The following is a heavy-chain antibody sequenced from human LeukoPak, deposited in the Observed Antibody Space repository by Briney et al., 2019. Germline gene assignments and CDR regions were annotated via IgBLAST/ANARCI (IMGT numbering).Heavy chain of an antibody. CDR3: AREVDFWSGFQGYFEY. CDR2: ISSSGSTI. Sequence: GGSLRLSCAASGFTFSSYEVNWVRQAPGKGLEWVSYISSSGSTIYYADSVKGRFTISRDNAKNSLYLQMNSLRAEDTAVYYCAREVDFWSGFQGYFEYWGQGTLLTVSS. V-gene: IGHV3-48*03. CDR1: GFTFSSYE. J-gene: IGHJ4*02. D-gene: IGHD3-3*01.